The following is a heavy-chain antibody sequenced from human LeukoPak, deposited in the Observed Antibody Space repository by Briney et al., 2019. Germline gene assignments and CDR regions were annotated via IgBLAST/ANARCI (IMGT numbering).Heavy chain of an antibody. CDR2: ISGSGGST. V-gene: IGHV3-23*01. D-gene: IGHD4-17*01. Sequence: GGSLRLSCAASGFTFSSYAMSWVRQAPGKGLEWVSAISGSGGSTYYADSVKGRFTISRDNAKNSLYLQMNSLRAEDTALYYCAKDYGNYYYYYMDVWGKGTTVTISS. CDR1: GFTFSSYA. CDR3: AKDYGNYYYYYMDV. J-gene: IGHJ6*03.